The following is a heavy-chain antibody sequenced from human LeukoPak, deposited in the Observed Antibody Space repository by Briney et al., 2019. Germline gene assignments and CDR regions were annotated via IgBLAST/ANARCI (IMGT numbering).Heavy chain of an antibody. CDR3: AKAPFGAVAGTVDY. CDR2: IYYSGST. V-gene: IGHV4-59*08. D-gene: IGHD6-19*01. CDR1: GGSISSYY. J-gene: IGHJ4*02. Sequence: PSETLSLTCTVSGGSISSYYWSWIRQPPGKGLEWIGYIYYSGSTNYNPSLKSRVTISVDTSKNQFSLKLSSVTAADTAVYYCAKAPFGAVAGTVDYWGQGTLATVSS.